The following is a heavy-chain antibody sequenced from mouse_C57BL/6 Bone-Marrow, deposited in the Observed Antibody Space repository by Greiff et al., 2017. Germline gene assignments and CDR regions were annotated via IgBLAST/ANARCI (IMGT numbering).Heavy chain of an antibody. CDR2: IHPSDSDT. D-gene: IGHD1-1*01. Sequence: QVQLQQSGAELVKPGASVKVSCKASGYTFTSYWMHWVKQRPGQGLEWIGRIHPSDSDTNYNQKFKGKATLTVDKSSSTAYMQLSSLTSKDSAVYYCAITPYCFGSSAGYAMDYWGQGTSVTVSS. CDR1: GYTFTSYW. J-gene: IGHJ4*01. V-gene: IGHV1-74*01. CDR3: AITPYCFGSSAGYAMDY.